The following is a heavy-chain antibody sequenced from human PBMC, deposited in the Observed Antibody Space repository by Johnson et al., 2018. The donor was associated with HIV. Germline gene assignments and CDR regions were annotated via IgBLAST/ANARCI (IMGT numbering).Heavy chain of an antibody. CDR1: GFTFHDYD. D-gene: IGHD3-10*01. J-gene: IGHJ3*02. CDR2: ISWNSGSI. CDR3: AKERGQYYYQPDAFYI. V-gene: IGHV3-9*01. Sequence: VQLVESGGGLVQPGRSLRLSCAASGFTFHDYDIHWVRQAPGKGLEWVSGISWNSGSIGYADSVKGRFTISRDNAKNSLYLQMNSLRAEDTALYYCAKERGQYYYQPDAFYIWGQGTMVTVSS.